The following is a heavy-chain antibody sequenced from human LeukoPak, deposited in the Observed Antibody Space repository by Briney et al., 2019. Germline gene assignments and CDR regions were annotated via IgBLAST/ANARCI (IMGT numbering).Heavy chain of an antibody. D-gene: IGHD2-15*01. J-gene: IGHJ4*02. CDR1: GFTFSSYA. Sequence: PGKSLRLSCAASGFTFSSYAMHWVRQSPGKGLEWVAVISYDGIYKYSADSVQDRFNISRDNSKNTLYLQMNSLRREDTALYYCAKGEVAVVAASPEYWGQGTLVTVSS. CDR2: ISYDGIYK. CDR3: AKGEVAVVAASPEY. V-gene: IGHV3-30*18.